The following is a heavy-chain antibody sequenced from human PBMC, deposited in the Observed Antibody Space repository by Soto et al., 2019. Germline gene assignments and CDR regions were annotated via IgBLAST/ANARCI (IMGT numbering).Heavy chain of an antibody. D-gene: IGHD2-2*02. Sequence: PGGSLRLSCAASGFTFSNYAMTWVRQAPGKGLEWVSGISGSGTMKYYADSVRGHFTISRENAKNTLHLQMDNLRVEDTAVYYCAKEAEENEQVPIPGDNWGQGTLVTVSS. V-gene: IGHV3-23*01. CDR3: AKEAEENEQVPIPGDN. CDR2: ISGSGTMK. CDR1: GFTFSNYA. J-gene: IGHJ4*02.